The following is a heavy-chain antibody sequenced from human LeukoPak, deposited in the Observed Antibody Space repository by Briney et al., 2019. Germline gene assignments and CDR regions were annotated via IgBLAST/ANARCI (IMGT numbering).Heavy chain of an antibody. CDR1: GFTFDDYA. CDR3: ARDDYGGNSYQFDY. CDR2: ISWNSGSI. Sequence: GGSLRLSCAASGFTFDDYAMHWVRQAPGKGLEWVSGISWNSGSIGYADSVKGRFTISRDNAKNSLYLQMNSLRAEDTALYYCARDDYGGNSYQFDYWGQGTLVTVSS. V-gene: IGHV3-9*01. D-gene: IGHD4-23*01. J-gene: IGHJ4*02.